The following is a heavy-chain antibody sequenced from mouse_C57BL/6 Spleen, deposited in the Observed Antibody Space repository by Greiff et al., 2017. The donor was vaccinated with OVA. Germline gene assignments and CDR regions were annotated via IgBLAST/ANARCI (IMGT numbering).Heavy chain of an antibody. Sequence: QVQLQQSGPELVKPGASVKISCKASGYSFTSYYIHWVKQRPGQGLEWIGWIYPGSGNTKYNEKFKGKATLTADTSSSTAYMQLSSLTSEDSAVYYCARTGYSNYDYAMDYWGQGTSVTVSS. CDR3: ARTGYSNYDYAMDY. CDR1: GYSFTSYY. V-gene: IGHV1-66*01. CDR2: IYPGSGNT. D-gene: IGHD2-5*01. J-gene: IGHJ4*01.